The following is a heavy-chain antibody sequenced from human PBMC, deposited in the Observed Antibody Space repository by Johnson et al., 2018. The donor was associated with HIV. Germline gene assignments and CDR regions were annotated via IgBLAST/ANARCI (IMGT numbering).Heavy chain of an antibody. CDR3: AKSHRDYIVVVTSIQLGDAFDI. D-gene: IGHD2-21*02. Sequence: QVQLVESGGGVVQPGRSLRLSCAASGFTFSSYAMHWVRQAPGKGLAWVAVISYDGSNKYYADSVKGRFPISRDNTQNTLYLQMNSLTDEDTAVYYYAKSHRDYIVVVTSIQLGDAFDIWGQGTMVTVSS. V-gene: IGHV3-30*04. CDR1: GFTFSSYA. CDR2: ISYDGSNK. J-gene: IGHJ3*02.